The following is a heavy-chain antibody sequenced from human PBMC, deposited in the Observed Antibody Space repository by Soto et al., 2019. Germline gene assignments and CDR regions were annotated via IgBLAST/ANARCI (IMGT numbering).Heavy chain of an antibody. CDR1: GGSISSYY. D-gene: IGHD3-16*02. V-gene: IGHV4-59*01. Sequence: SETLSLTCTVSGGSISSYYWSWIRQPPGKGLEWIGYIYYSGSTNYNPSLKSRVTISVDTSKNRFSLQLNAVTAADTAVYYCARGERYYYGMDVWGQGTTVTVSS. CDR3: ARGERYYYGMDV. CDR2: IYYSGST. J-gene: IGHJ6*02.